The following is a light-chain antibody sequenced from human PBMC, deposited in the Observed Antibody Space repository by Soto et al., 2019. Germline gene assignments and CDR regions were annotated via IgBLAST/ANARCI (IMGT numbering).Light chain of an antibody. J-gene: IGLJ1*01. V-gene: IGLV1-47*01. Sequence: QSVLTQPPSASGTPGQRVTISCSGSSSNIGSNYVSWYQHLPGAAPKLLIYRSDQRPSGVPDRFSGSKSGTSASLAISGLQAEDEADYYCQSYDSSLSGYVFGTGTKVTVL. CDR3: QSYDSSLSGYV. CDR1: SSNIGSNY. CDR2: RSD.